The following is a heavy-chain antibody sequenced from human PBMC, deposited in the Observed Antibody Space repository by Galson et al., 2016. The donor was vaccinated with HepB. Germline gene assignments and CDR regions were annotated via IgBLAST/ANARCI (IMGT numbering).Heavy chain of an antibody. Sequence: SLRLSCAASGFTFSSYWMSWVRQAPGKGLEWVANVKHDGSEKYYVDSVKGRFTISRDNAKNSLYLQMNSLRAEDTAVYYCARDGPHDFWSGYPFDHWGQGTLVTVSS. D-gene: IGHD3-3*01. CDR3: ARDGPHDFWSGYPFDH. J-gene: IGHJ4*02. CDR1: GFTFSSYW. V-gene: IGHV3-7*01. CDR2: VKHDGSEK.